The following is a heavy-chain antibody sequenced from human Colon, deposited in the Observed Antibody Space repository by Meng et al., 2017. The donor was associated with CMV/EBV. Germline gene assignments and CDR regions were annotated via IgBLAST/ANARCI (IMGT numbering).Heavy chain of an antibody. CDR1: GFTFENYA. Sequence: GESLKISCAASGFTFENYAMTWVRQAPGKGLEWVAAISGNAGSTYYADSVKGRFTISRDKSKNTVYLQMNSLRVEDTAVYYCEKDVQSVPPRSKNHWGQGTLVTVSS. CDR3: EKDVQSVPPRSKNH. J-gene: IGHJ5*02. V-gene: IGHV3-23*01. D-gene: IGHD2-2*01. CDR2: ISGNAGST.